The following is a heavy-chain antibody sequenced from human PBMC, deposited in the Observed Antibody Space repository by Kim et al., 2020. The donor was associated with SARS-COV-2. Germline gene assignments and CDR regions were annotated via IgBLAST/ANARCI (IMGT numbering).Heavy chain of an antibody. V-gene: IGHV4-34*01. CDR2: INHSGST. CDR1: GGSFSGYY. Sequence: SETLSLTCAVYGGSFSGYYWSWIRQPPGKGLEWIGEINHSGSTNYNPSLKSRVTISVDTSKNQFSLKLSSVTAADTAVYYCARLNRKPYSSSWYGPYNWFDPWGQGTLVTVSS. D-gene: IGHD6-13*01. CDR3: ARLNRKPYSSSWYGPYNWFDP. J-gene: IGHJ5*02.